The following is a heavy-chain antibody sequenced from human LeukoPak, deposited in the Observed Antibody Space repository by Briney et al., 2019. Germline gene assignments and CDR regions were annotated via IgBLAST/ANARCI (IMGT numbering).Heavy chain of an antibody. V-gene: IGHV3-30*04. J-gene: IGHJ4*02. CDR2: ISYDGSNK. CDR3: ARGDFWSGYSYFDY. CDR1: GFTFSSYA. D-gene: IGHD3-3*01. Sequence: PGGSLRLSCAASGFTFSSYAMHWVRQAPGKGLEWVAVISYDGSNKYYADSVKGRFTISRDNSKNTLYLQMNSLRAEDTAVYYCARGDFWSGYSYFDYWGQGTLVTVSS.